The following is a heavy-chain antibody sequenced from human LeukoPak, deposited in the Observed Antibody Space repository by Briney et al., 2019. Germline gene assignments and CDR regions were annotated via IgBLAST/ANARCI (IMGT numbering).Heavy chain of an antibody. CDR3: ARLLNGWLQLGAFDI. J-gene: IGHJ3*02. V-gene: IGHV4-34*01. Sequence: SETQSLTCAVYGGSFSGYYWSWIRQPPGKGLEWIGEINHSGNTNYSPSHKRRITIAVDTSKNQCSLKLSSVTATDTAVYYCARLLNGWLQLGAFDIWGQGTMVTVSS. CDR2: INHSGNT. D-gene: IGHD5-24*01. CDR1: GGSFSGYY.